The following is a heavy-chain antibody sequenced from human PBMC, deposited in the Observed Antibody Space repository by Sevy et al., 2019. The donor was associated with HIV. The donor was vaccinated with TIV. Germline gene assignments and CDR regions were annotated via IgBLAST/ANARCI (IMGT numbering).Heavy chain of an antibody. CDR1: GFTFSSYA. CDR3: ARHLFSGGNAVYGY. Sequence: GGSLRLSCAASGFTFSSYAMNWVRQAPGKGLEWLSSINAISSNIYYADSVKGRFTISRDNAENSLYLQMNSVRAEDTAVYYCARHLFSGGNAVYGYWGQGTLVTVSS. J-gene: IGHJ4*02. V-gene: IGHV3-21*01. CDR2: INAISSNI. D-gene: IGHD2-15*01.